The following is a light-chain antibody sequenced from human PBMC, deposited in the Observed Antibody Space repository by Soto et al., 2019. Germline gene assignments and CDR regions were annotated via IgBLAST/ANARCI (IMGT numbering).Light chain of an antibody. Sequence: DIQVTQSRSTLPASVGDRVTITCRASQSISNWLAWYPQRPGTAPKLLIYHASNLESGVPARFSGRRSGTECSLTISSLQPDNFATYYCQQYMSYSFGPGTKVDIK. V-gene: IGKV1-5*01. CDR1: QSISNW. J-gene: IGKJ1*01. CDR2: HAS. CDR3: QQYMSYS.